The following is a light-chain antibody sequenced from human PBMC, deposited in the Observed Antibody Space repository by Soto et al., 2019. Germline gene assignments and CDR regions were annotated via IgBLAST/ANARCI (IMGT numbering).Light chain of an antibody. Sequence: ETVMTQSPATLSVSPGEGATLSCRASQSVGSSLAWYQHKPGQAPRLLIYGATTRATGIPARFSGSGYGAEFTLTINSLQSEDFALYYCLKYSSGPRTFRQGTKVDIK. CDR2: GAT. V-gene: IGKV3-15*01. CDR3: LKYSSGPRT. J-gene: IGKJ1*01. CDR1: QSVGSS.